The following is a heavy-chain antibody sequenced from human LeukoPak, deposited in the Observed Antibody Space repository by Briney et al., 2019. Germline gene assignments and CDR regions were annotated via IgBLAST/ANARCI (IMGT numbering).Heavy chain of an antibody. J-gene: IGHJ4*02. Sequence: SETLSLTCAVYGWSFSGYYWSCIRQPPGKGLEWIGEINHSGSTNYNPSLKRRGAISVDTYKNQLSLKLRYVNAADTAVDYCGRGPHTGVNYYDSSGSYYWGQRTLVTVSS. CDR2: INHSGST. CDR3: GRGPHTGVNYYDSSGSYY. V-gene: IGHV4-34*01. CDR1: GWSFSGYY. D-gene: IGHD3-22*01.